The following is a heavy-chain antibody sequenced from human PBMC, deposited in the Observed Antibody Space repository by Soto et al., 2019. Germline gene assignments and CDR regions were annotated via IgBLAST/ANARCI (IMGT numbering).Heavy chain of an antibody. V-gene: IGHV4-39*01. D-gene: IGHD3-9*01. CDR1: GGSISSSSYY. J-gene: IGHJ4*02. Sequence: QLQLQESGPGLVKPSETLSLTCTVSGGSISSSSYYWGWIRQPPGKGLEWLGSIYYSGSTYYNPSLKSRVTISVDTTNNKPSLKLSSVTAADTAVYYCARRSDYDILTGYYVDYWGQGTLVTVSS. CDR2: IYYSGST. CDR3: ARRSDYDILTGYYVDY.